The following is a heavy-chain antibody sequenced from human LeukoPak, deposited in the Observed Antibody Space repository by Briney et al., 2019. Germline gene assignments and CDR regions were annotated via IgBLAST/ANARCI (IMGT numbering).Heavy chain of an antibody. V-gene: IGHV3-7*01. D-gene: IGHD5-24*01. CDR3: ATISAQTFDI. CDR1: RFTFSIYW. Sequence: GGSLRLSCVGSRFTFSIYWVNWVRQSPGKGLEWVANIKPDGSDKYYVDSARGRFTVTRDNAKNSAFLQMNSLRAQDTAIYYCATISAQTFDIWGQGTLVSVSS. J-gene: IGHJ3*02. CDR2: IKPDGSDK.